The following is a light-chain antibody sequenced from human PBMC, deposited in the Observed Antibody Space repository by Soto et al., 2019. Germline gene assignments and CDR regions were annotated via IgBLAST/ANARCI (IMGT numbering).Light chain of an antibody. V-gene: IGKV3-15*01. CDR3: QQYNNWPRT. Sequence: EIELTQSPGTLSLSPGERAALSCRASQSVRSYLLWYQQKPGQAPRLLIHGATTRATGIPARFSGSGSGTEFTLTISSLQSEDFAVYYCQQYNNWPRTFGQGTKVDIK. CDR2: GAT. J-gene: IGKJ1*01. CDR1: QSVRSY.